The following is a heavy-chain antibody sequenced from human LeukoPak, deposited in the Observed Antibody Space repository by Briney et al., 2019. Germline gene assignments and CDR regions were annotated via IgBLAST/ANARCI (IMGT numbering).Heavy chain of an antibody. CDR1: GFTFSNYW. CDR3: ARDQGSMIVVRTTNGFFDL. V-gene: IGHV3-7*01. CDR2: INQDGSEI. Sequence: QPGGSLRLSCAASGFTFSNYWMSWVRQAPGKGLEWLANINQDGSEIYYVDSVKGRFTISRDNGKNSLYLQINSLRADDTAVYYWARDQGSMIVVRTTNGFFDLGGRGTLVTVSS. J-gene: IGHJ2*01. D-gene: IGHD3-22*01.